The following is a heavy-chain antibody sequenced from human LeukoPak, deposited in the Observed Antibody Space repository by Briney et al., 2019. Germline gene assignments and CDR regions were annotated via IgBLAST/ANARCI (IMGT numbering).Heavy chain of an antibody. D-gene: IGHD6-13*01. CDR3: ARGRGLAAVGSDY. CDR2: ISTRSGTI. J-gene: IGHJ4*02. V-gene: IGHV3-48*04. CDR1: GFTFSTYG. Sequence: GRSLRLSCAASGFTFSTYGMNWVRQAPGKGLEWVSYISTRSGTIYYTDSVKGRFTISRDNAKNTLFLQMNSLRAEDTAVYYCARGRGLAAVGSDYWGQGTLVTVSS.